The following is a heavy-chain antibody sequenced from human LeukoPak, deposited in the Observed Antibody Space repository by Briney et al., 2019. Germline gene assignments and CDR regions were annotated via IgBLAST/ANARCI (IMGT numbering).Heavy chain of an antibody. CDR2: ISGSGGST. D-gene: IGHD6-19*01. CDR1: GFIFSTYA. V-gene: IGHV3-23*01. Sequence: GGSLRLSCATSGFIFSTYALSWVRQAPGKGLEWASSISGSGGSTYHADSVKGRFTISRDNSKNTLYLQMNSLRAEDTAVYYCAKGIYSSGWSYFDYWGHGTLVTVSS. J-gene: IGHJ4*01. CDR3: AKGIYSSGWSYFDY.